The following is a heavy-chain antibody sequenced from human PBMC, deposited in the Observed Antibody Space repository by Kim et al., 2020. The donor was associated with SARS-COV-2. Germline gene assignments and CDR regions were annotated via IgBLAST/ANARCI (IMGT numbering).Heavy chain of an antibody. CDR1: GGTFSSYA. CDR3: ARGDRDYGDYLSGGVGRPNYYFDY. V-gene: IGHV1-69*13. Sequence: SVKVSCKASGGTFSSYAISWVRQAPGQGLEWMGGIIPIFGTANYAQKFQGRVTITADESTSTAYMELSSLRSEDTAVYYCARGDRDYGDYLSGGVGRPNYYFDYWGQGTLVTVSS. D-gene: IGHD4-17*01. CDR2: IIPIFGTA. J-gene: IGHJ4*02.